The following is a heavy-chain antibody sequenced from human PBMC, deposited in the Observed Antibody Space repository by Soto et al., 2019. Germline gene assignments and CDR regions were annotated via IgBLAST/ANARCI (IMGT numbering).Heavy chain of an antibody. D-gene: IGHD6-19*01. CDR1: GFNFKKFA. Sequence: EVQLLESGGGVVQPGGSLRLSCVASGFNFKKFAMAWVRQAPGEGLEWVSGISCCGGSTSYADSVKGRFSTARVDSTNTLSLQMNGLRVEDAAQYFCAKADGEQWLIPHLDNWGQGTLVTVS. V-gene: IGHV3-23*01. CDR2: ISCCGGST. CDR3: AKADGEQWLIPHLDN. J-gene: IGHJ4*02.